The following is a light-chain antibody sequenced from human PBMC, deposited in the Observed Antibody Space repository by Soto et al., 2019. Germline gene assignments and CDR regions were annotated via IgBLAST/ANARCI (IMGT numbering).Light chain of an antibody. V-gene: IGKV2-40*01. J-gene: IGKJ2*01. CDR3: MQRIEFPYT. Sequence: DIVMTQTPLSLPVTPGEPASISCRSSQSLLDSDDGNTYLDWYLQKPGQSPQLLIYTLSYRASGXXDRFSGSGSGTDFTLKISRVEAEDVGVYYCMQRIEFPYTFGXGTKL. CDR1: QSLLDSDDGNTY. CDR2: TLS.